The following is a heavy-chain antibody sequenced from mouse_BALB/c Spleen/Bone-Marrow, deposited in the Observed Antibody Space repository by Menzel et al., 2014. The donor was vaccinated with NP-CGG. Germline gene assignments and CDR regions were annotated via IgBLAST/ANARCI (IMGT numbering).Heavy chain of an antibody. Sequence: QVQLQQSGAELVKPGASVKLSCKASGYTFTNYFMYWVKQRPGRGLEWIGEISPNNGGTNFNENFKSKATLTLDKSSSTAYMQLSSLTSEDSAVYYCTRSGPGFAYWGHGTLVTVSA. V-gene: IGHV1S81*02. CDR2: ISPNNGGT. CDR3: TRSGPGFAY. J-gene: IGHJ3*01. CDR1: GYTFTNYF.